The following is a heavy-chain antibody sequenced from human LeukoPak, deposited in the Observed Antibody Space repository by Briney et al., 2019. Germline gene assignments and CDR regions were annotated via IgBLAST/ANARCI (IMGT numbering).Heavy chain of an antibody. D-gene: IGHD4-11*01. CDR2: INTDGSRT. V-gene: IGHV3-74*01. J-gene: IGHJ6*03. CDR1: GFTFSSYW. CDR3: ASGSGYSSSGRQRAYYFYYMDV. Sequence: PGGSLRLSCAASGFTFSSYWMHWVRQAPGKGLVWVSRINTDGSRTDYADSVKGRFTISRDNANSTLYLQMNSLRAEDTAVYYCASGSGYSSSGRQRAYYFYYMDVWGKGTTVTVSS.